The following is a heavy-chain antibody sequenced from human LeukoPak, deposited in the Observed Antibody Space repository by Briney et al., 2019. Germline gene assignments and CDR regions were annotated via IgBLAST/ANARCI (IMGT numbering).Heavy chain of an antibody. V-gene: IGHV4-34*01. J-gene: IGHJ4*02. CDR2: INHSGST. D-gene: IGHD3-3*01. CDR3: ARGSPFFPFDY. Sequence: SETLSLTCAVYGGSFSGYYWSWIRQPPGKGLEWIGEINHSGSTNYNPSLKSRVTISVDTSKNQFSLKLSSVTAADTAVYYCARGSPFFPFDYWGQGSLLTVSS. CDR1: GGSFSGYY.